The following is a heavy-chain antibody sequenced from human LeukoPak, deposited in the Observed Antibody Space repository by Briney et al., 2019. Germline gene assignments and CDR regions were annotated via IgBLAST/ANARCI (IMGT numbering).Heavy chain of an antibody. D-gene: IGHD6-19*01. CDR3: ARSRVVTYSSGWDY. Sequence: PSETLSLTCAVYGGSFSGYYWSWIRQPPGKGLEWIGEINHSGRTNYNPSLKSRVTISVDTSKNQFSLKLSSVTAADTAVYYCARSRVVTYSSGWDYWGQGTLVTVSS. J-gene: IGHJ4*02. CDR2: INHSGRT. CDR1: GGSFSGYY. V-gene: IGHV4-34*01.